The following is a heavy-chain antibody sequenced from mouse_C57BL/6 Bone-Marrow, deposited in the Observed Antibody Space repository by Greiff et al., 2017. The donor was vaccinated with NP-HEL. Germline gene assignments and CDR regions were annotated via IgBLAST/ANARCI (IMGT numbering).Heavy chain of an antibody. CDR2: IHPNSGST. CDR1: GYTFTSYW. Sequence: QVQLQQPGAELVKPGASVKLSCKASGYTFTSYWMHWVKQRPGQGLEWIGMIHPNSGSTNYNEKFKSKATLTVDKSSSTAYMQLSSLTSEDSAVYYCAREKDDYDDGFAYWGQGTLVTVSA. D-gene: IGHD2-4*01. CDR3: AREKDDYDDGFAY. V-gene: IGHV1-64*01. J-gene: IGHJ3*01.